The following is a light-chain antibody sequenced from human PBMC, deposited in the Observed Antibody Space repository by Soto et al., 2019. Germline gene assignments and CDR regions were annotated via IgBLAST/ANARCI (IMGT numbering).Light chain of an antibody. CDR2: GAS. V-gene: IGKV1-39*01. CDR1: QSISTY. CDR3: QQNYITLYT. J-gene: IGKJ2*01. Sequence: DIQMTQSPSSLSASVGDRVTITCRASQSISTYLNWYQQKPGKAPKVLIYGASRLQSGVPSRFSGSGSGTDFTLTISSLQPEDFGTYYCQQNYITLYTFAQGTKLEIK.